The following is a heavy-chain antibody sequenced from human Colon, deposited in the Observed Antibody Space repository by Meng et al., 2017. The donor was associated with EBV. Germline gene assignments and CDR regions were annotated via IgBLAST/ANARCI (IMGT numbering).Heavy chain of an antibody. D-gene: IGHD4-17*01. CDR2: VRYSGTA. CDR3: ARHVYGDSYGF. Sequence: QGWGPGVVKPQDTPSLPCTGSGGSLDNSDYFWDWIRQPPGKGLEWIGSVRYSGTAYYNPSLTSRVTISVDTSKNQFSLNLSSLTAADTAVYYCARHVYGDSYGFWGQGTLVTVSS. CDR1: GGSLDNSDYF. V-gene: IGHV4-39*01. J-gene: IGHJ4*02.